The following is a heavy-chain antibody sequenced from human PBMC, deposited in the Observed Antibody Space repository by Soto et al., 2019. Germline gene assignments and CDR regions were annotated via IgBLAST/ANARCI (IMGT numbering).Heavy chain of an antibody. Sequence: QITLKESGPTLVKPTQTLTLTCTFSGFSLSTSGVGVGWIRQPPGKALEWLALIYWDDAKRYSPSLKSRLILPNDTSKHQVVLTMTIMDSVDTATYYRAHRRGDYHVFDCWGKGTLVTVSS. V-gene: IGHV2-5*02. CDR1: GFSLSTSGVG. J-gene: IGHJ4*02. D-gene: IGHD4-17*01. CDR2: IYWDDAK. CDR3: AHRRGDYHVFDC.